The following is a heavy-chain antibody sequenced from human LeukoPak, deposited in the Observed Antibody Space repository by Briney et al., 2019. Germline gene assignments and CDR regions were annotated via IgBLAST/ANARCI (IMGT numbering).Heavy chain of an antibody. CDR2: IIPIFGTA. V-gene: IGHV1-69*05. CDR3: ASSAELGYCSSTSCYAVGFDY. Sequence: SVKVSCKASGGTFSSYTISWVRQAPGQGLEWMGGIIPIFGTANYAQKFQGRVTITTDESTSTAYMELSSLRSEDTAVYYCASSAELGYCSSTSCYAVGFDYWGQGALVTVSS. J-gene: IGHJ4*02. D-gene: IGHD2-2*01. CDR1: GGTFSSYT.